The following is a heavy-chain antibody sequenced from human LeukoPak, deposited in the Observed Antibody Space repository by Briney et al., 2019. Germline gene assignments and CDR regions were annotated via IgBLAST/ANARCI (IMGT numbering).Heavy chain of an antibody. D-gene: IGHD3-16*02. V-gene: IGHV3-30*04. CDR3: ARHRTASDY. Sequence: PGGSLRLSCAASGFTFSSYAMHWVRQAPGKGLEWVAVISYDGSNKYYADSVKGRFTISRDNPKNTLYLQMNSLRAEDTAVYYCARHRTASDYWGQGTLVTVSS. CDR2: ISYDGSNK. J-gene: IGHJ4*02. CDR1: GFTFSSYA.